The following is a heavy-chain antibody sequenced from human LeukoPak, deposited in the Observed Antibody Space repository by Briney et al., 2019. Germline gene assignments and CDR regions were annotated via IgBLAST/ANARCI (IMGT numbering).Heavy chain of an antibody. Sequence: GRSLRLSCAASGFTFSRYPMNWVRQAPGKGLEWVALIPNDGSNKNYADFVRGRFTISRDNSKSILYLQMNSLRAEDTAVYYCAKDPHATYSSSWYPMDYWGQGTLVTVSS. J-gene: IGHJ4*02. CDR3: AKDPHATYSSSWYPMDY. D-gene: IGHD6-13*01. CDR1: GFTFSRYP. CDR2: IPNDGSNK. V-gene: IGHV3-30-3*01.